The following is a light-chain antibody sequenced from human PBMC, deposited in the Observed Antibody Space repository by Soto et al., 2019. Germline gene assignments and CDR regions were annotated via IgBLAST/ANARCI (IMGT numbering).Light chain of an antibody. CDR2: EVS. Sequence: QSVLTQPASVSGSPGQSITISCTGTSSDIGAYNSVSWYQQHPGKAPKLMIYEVSNRPSGVSNRFSASKSGNTASLTISGLQAEDEDDYYCSSRTTSNPYVFGTGTKLTVL. J-gene: IGLJ1*01. V-gene: IGLV2-14*01. CDR3: SSRTTSNPYV. CDR1: SSDIGAYNS.